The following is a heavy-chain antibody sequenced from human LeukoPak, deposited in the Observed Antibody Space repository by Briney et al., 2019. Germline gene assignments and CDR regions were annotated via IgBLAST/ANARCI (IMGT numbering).Heavy chain of an antibody. D-gene: IGHD3-10*01. CDR2: INSDRSST. CDR3: ARSRAGAFDI. Sequence: GGSLRLSCAASGFTFSVYWMHWVRQAPGKGLVWVSRINSDRSSTNYADSVKGRFTISRDNAKNTLSLQMNSLRAEDTAVYYCARSRAGAFDIWGQGTMVTVSS. J-gene: IGHJ3*02. V-gene: IGHV3-74*01. CDR1: GFTFSVYW.